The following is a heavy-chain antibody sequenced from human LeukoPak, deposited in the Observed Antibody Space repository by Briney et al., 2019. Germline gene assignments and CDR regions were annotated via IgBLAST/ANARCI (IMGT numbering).Heavy chain of an antibody. J-gene: IGHJ3*02. CDR2: INTDGSST. V-gene: IGHV3-74*01. CDR1: GFTFNTYW. Sequence: GGSLRLSCAASGFTFNTYWMHWVRQAPGKRLVWVSRINTDGSSTNYADSVKGRFTISSDNAENTLYLQMNSLRAEDTAVYYCARAEDCSSASCPRAFDIWGHGTMVTVSS. CDR3: ARAEDCSSASCPRAFDI. D-gene: IGHD2-2*01.